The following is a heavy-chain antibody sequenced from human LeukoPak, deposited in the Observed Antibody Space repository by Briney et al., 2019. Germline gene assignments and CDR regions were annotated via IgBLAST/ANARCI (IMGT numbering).Heavy chain of an antibody. D-gene: IGHD6-13*01. CDR1: GGSISSGDYY. CDR3: ARTASEYSISWID. Sequence: SETLSLTCTVSGGSISSGDYYWSWIRQPPGKGLEWIGYIYYSGSTYYNPSLKSRVTISVDTSKNQFSLKLTSVTAADTAVYYCARTASEYSISWIDWGQGTLVTVSS. V-gene: IGHV4-30-4*01. J-gene: IGHJ1*01. CDR2: IYYSGST.